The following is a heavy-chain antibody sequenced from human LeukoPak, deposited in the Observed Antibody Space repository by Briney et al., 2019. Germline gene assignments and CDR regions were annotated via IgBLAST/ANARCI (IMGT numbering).Heavy chain of an antibody. CDR2: IIPIFGTA. V-gene: IGHV1-69*05. Sequence: GASVKVSCKASGGTFSSYAISWVRQAPGQGLEWMGRIIPIFGTANYAQKFQGRVTITTDESTSTAYMELSSLRSEDTAVYYCARDAYSDAPFDYWGQGTLVTVSS. J-gene: IGHJ4*02. CDR1: GGTFSSYA. CDR3: ARDAYSDAPFDY. D-gene: IGHD1-26*01.